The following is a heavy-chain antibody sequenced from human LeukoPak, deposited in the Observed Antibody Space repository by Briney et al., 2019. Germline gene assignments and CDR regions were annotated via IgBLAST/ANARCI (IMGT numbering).Heavy chain of an antibody. CDR1: GGSFSGYY. V-gene: IGHV4-34*01. CDR2: INHSGST. CDR3: ARPVNTGTKVRNYQHLEV. J-gene: IGHJ6*04. Sequence: SETLSLTCAVYGGSFSGYYWSWIRQPPGKGLEWIGEINHSGSTNYNPSLKSRVTISVDTSKNQFSLKLSSVTAADTAVYYCARPVNTGTKVRNYQHLEVRGKGDTVPVPS. D-gene: IGHD4-17*01.